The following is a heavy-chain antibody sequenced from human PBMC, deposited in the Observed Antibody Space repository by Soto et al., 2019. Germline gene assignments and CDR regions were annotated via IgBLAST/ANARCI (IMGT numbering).Heavy chain of an antibody. V-gene: IGHV4-59*01. J-gene: IGHJ4*02. D-gene: IGHD3-3*01. CDR1: GGSIRSYY. Sequence: SQTLSVPCTVSGGSIRSYYWSWIRQPPGKGLEWIGYIYYSGSTNYNPSLKSRVTISVDTSKNQFSLKLSSVTAADTAVYYCARVNYDFWSGYYPPDYWGQGTLVTVSS. CDR2: IYYSGST. CDR3: ARVNYDFWSGYYPPDY.